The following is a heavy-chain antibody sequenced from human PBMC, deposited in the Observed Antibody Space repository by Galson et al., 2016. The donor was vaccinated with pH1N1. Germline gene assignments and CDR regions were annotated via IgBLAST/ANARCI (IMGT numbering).Heavy chain of an antibody. D-gene: IGHD2-21*02. CDR1: GYAFTREY. V-gene: IGHV1-46*03. J-gene: IGHJ2*01. CDR3: AIMYCGGDCPPGYFDL. Sequence: QSGAEVKKAGESLKISCKASGYAFTREYIHWVRQAPGQGLEWMGVIDPSNGGTTYSQKFQGLVTMTRNTSIRTAYMELSSLRSEDTAIYYCAIMYCGGDCPPGYFDLWGRGTLVTVSS. CDR2: IDPSNGGT.